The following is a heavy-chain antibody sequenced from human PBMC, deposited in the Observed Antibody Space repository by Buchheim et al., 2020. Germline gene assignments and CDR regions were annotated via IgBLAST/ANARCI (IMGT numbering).Heavy chain of an antibody. Sequence: EVQLLESGGGLVQPGGSLRLSCAASGFTFSSYAMSWVRQAPGKGLEWVSAISGSGGSTYYADSVKGRFAISRDNSKNTLYLQMNSLRAEDTAVYYCAKDLDFWSGATEPQYYFDYWGQGTL. J-gene: IGHJ4*02. CDR1: GFTFSSYA. CDR3: AKDLDFWSGATEPQYYFDY. CDR2: ISGSGGST. V-gene: IGHV3-23*01. D-gene: IGHD3-3*01.